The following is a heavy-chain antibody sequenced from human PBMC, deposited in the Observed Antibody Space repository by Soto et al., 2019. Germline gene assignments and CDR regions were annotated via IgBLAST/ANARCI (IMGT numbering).Heavy chain of an antibody. CDR3: ARREYYYYYYGMDV. J-gene: IGHJ6*02. CDR1: GCTLTELA. Sequence: ASVKVSCMVYGCTLTELAMHWVRQAPGKGREWMGGVEPEGWETIYAQKFQGRVTMTEDTSIGTAYMELSSLRSEDTAVYYCARREYYYYYYGMDVWGQGTTVTVSS. D-gene: IGHD2-2*01. CDR2: VEPEGWET. V-gene: IGHV1-24*01.